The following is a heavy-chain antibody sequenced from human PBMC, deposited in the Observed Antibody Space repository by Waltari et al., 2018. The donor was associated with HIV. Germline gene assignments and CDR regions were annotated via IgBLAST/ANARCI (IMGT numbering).Heavy chain of an antibody. V-gene: IGHV3-53*01. D-gene: IGHD2-2*01. CDR1: GVSVTDNY. J-gene: IGHJ4*02. Sequence: VQLVESGGGLIQPGGSLSLSCEVSGVSVTDNYMSWVRQAPGKRLEWGSVVCLGGSADYADSVRGLFTTSRDDSKNMLYLQMNSLRAEDTAVYYCARALTRGLWDSWGQGTLVTVSS. CDR2: VCLGGSA. CDR3: ARALTRGLWDS.